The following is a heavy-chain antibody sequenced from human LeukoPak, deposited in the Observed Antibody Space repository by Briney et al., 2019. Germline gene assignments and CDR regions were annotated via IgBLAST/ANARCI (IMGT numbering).Heavy chain of an antibody. CDR3: AKDLGSGRWGPDAFDI. CDR2: IWYDGSNK. Sequence: GGSLRLSCAASGFTFRSYGMHWVRQAPGKGLEWVAVIWYDGSNKYYADSVKGRFTISRDNSKNTLYLQLNSPRAEDTAVYYCAKDLGSGRWGPDAFDIWGQGTMVTVSS. D-gene: IGHD7-27*01. V-gene: IGHV3-33*06. J-gene: IGHJ3*02. CDR1: GFTFRSYG.